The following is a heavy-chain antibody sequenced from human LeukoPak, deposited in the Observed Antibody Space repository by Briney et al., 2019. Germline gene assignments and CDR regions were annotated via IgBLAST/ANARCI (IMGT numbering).Heavy chain of an antibody. CDR3: ARQAGSGSYRHYYYGMDV. J-gene: IGHJ6*04. D-gene: IGHD3-10*01. CDR2: IYPGDSDT. CDR1: GYSFTSYW. V-gene: IGHV5-51*01. Sequence: GESLKTSCKGSGYSFTSYWIGWVRQMPGKGLEWMGIIYPGDSDTRYSPSFQGQVTISADKSISTAYLQWSSLKASDTAMYYCARQAGSGSYRHYYYGMDVWGKGTTVTVSS.